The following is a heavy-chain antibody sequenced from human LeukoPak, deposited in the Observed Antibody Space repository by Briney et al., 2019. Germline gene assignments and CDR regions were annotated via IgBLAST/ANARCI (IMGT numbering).Heavy chain of an antibody. J-gene: IGHJ4*02. CDR3: ARAEGYYSPFDY. D-gene: IGHD3-3*01. Sequence: GGSLRLSCAASGFTFSSYEMNWVRQAPGKGLEWVSYISTSGSTKYYADSVKGRFTISRDNSKNTLYLQMNSLRAEDTAVYYCARAEGYYSPFDYWGQGTLVTVSS. CDR2: ISTSGSTK. CDR1: GFTFSSYE. V-gene: IGHV3-48*03.